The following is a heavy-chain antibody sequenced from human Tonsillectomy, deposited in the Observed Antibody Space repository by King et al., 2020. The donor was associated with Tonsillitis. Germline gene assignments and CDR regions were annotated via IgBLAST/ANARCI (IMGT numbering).Heavy chain of an antibody. V-gene: IGHV1-2*02. Sequence: QLVQSGAEVKKPGASVKVSCNASGYTFTDYYIHWVRQAPGQGLEWMGGINPNSGGTNYEQEFQGRVTMTRDTSMRTAYMELNNLRSDDTALYYCAVGNWFDPWGQGTLVTVSS. CDR3: AVGNWFDP. CDR2: INPNSGGT. J-gene: IGHJ5*02. CDR1: GYTFTDYY.